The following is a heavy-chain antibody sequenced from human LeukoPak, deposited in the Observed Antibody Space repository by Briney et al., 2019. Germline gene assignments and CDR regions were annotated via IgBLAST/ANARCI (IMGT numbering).Heavy chain of an antibody. V-gene: IGHV4-59*12. Sequence: SETLSLTCSVSGDSISSYYWSRIRQPPGKGLEWIGNIYYSGSTNYNPSLKSRVAISIDTTKNQFSLKLSSVTAADTAVYYCARGRNFGYHFDYWGQGALVSVSS. D-gene: IGHD1-14*01. J-gene: IGHJ4*02. CDR3: ARGRNFGYHFDY. CDR1: GDSISSYY. CDR2: IYYSGST.